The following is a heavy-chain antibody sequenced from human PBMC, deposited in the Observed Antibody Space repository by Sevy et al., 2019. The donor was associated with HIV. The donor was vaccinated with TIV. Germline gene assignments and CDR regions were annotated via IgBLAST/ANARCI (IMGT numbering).Heavy chain of an antibody. Sequence: GGSLRLACAASGFTFSSYSMNWVRQAPGKGLEWVSYISSRSNNIYYADSVKGRFTISRDNAKNSLYLQMNSLRAEDTAVYYCWIAKSRITIFGVDQIYGMDVWGQGTTVTVSS. D-gene: IGHD3-3*01. CDR3: WIAKSRITIFGVDQIYGMDV. J-gene: IGHJ6*02. CDR1: GFTFSSYS. CDR2: ISSRSNNI. V-gene: IGHV3-48*01.